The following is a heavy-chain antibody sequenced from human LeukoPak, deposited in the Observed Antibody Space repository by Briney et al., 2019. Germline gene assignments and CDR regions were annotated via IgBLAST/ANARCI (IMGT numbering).Heavy chain of an antibody. J-gene: IGHJ4*02. CDR1: GFSFSSSW. V-gene: IGHV3-7*01. CDR3: ARDDYYGSGSLDY. Sequence: GGSLRLCCAASGFSFSSSWMSWVRQAPGKGLEWVANIKQDGSEKYYVDSVKGRFTISRDNAKNSLYLQMNSLRVEDTAVYYCARDDYYGSGSLDYWGQGILVTASS. D-gene: IGHD3-10*01. CDR2: IKQDGSEK.